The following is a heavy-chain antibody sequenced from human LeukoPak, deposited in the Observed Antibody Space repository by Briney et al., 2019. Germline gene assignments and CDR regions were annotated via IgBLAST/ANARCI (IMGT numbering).Heavy chain of an antibody. CDR3: ALGLVTDY. D-gene: IGHD3-9*01. J-gene: IGHJ4*02. CDR2: IYSGGST. Sequence: GGSLRLSCAASGFTVSSNLMSWVRQAPGKGLEWVSVIYSGGSTCYADYVKGRFTISRDNSKNTLYLQMNSLRVEDTAVYYCALGLVTDYWGQGTLVTVSS. CDR1: GFTVSSNL. V-gene: IGHV3-66*01.